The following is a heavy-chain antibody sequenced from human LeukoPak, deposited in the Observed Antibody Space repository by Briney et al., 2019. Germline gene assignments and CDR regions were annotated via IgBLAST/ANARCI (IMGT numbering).Heavy chain of an antibody. CDR2: IIPIFGIA. CDR1: GGTFSSYA. CDR3: AGESGSEDYYYYGMDV. D-gene: IGHD6-19*01. Sequence: SVKVSCKASGGTFSSYAISWVRQAPGQGLEWMGRIIPIFGIANYAQKFQGRVTITADKSTSTAYMELSSLRSEDTAVYYCAGESGSEDYYYYGMDVWGQGTTVTVSS. V-gene: IGHV1-69*04. J-gene: IGHJ6*02.